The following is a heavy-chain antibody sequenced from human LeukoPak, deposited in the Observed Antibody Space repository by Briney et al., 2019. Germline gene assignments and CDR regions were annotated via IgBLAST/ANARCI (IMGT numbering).Heavy chain of an antibody. V-gene: IGHV4-59*01. CDR2: IYYSGST. Sequence: PSETLSLTCNVSGGSISSYYWSWIRQPPGKGLEWIGYIYYSGSTNYNPSLTSRVTISVDTSKNQFSLKLSSVTAADTAVYYCATPPGDYGSYYYYYMDVWGKGTTVTVSS. J-gene: IGHJ6*03. D-gene: IGHD4-17*01. CDR1: GGSISSYY. CDR3: ATPPGDYGSYYYYYMDV.